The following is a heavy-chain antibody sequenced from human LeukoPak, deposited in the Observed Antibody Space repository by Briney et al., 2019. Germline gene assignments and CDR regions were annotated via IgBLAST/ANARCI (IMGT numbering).Heavy chain of an antibody. CDR2: ISAIGGST. CDR1: GFTFSTYA. V-gene: IGHV3-23*01. CDR3: AKPRDFYYYMDV. Sequence: GGSPRLSCAASGFTFSTYALSWVRQAPGKGLEWVSTISAIGGSTYYADSVKGRFTISRDNSKSTLYLQMNSLGAEDTAVYYCAKPRDFYYYMDVWGKGTTAIVSS. J-gene: IGHJ6*03.